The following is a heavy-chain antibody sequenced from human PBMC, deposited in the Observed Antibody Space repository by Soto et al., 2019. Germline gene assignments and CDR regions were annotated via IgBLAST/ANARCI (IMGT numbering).Heavy chain of an antibody. CDR1: GGSFSGYY. V-gene: IGHV4-34*01. CDR3: ARGSGWYPYYYYGMDV. CDR2: INHSGST. Sequence: PSETLSLTCAVYGGSFSGYYWSWIRQPPGKGLEWIGEINHSGSTNYNPSLKSRVTISVDTSKNQFSLKLSSVTAADTAVYYCARGSGWYPYYYYGMDVWGQGTTVTVSS. D-gene: IGHD6-19*01. J-gene: IGHJ6*02.